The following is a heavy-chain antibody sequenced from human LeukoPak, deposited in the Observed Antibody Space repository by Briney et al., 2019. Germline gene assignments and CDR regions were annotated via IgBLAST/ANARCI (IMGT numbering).Heavy chain of an antibody. V-gene: IGHV3-30-3*01. J-gene: IGHJ3*02. CDR3: AREEQLWLIGAFDI. CDR2: ISYDGSNK. D-gene: IGHD5-18*01. CDR1: GFTFNTYA. Sequence: GGSLRLSCAASGFTFNTYAMHWVRQAPGKGLEWVAVISYDGSNKYYADSVKGRFTISRDNSKNTLYLQMNSLRAEDTAVYYCAREEQLWLIGAFDIWGQGTMVTVSS.